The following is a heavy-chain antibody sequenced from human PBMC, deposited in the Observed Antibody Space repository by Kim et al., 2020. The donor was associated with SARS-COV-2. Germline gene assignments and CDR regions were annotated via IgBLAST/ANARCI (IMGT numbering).Heavy chain of an antibody. CDR1: GYSFTSYW. CDR3: ASGAVAGGTTSEFDP. Sequence: GESLKISCKGSGYSFTSYWISWVRQMPGKGLEWMGRIDPSDSYTNYSPSFQGHVTISADKSISTAYLQWSSLKASDTAMYYCASGAVAGGTTSEFDPWGQGTLVTVSS. D-gene: IGHD6-19*01. CDR2: IDPSDSYT. V-gene: IGHV5-10-1*01. J-gene: IGHJ5*02.